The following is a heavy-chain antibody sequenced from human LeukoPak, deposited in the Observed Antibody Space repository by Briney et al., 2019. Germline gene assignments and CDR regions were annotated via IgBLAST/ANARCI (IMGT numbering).Heavy chain of an antibody. CDR2: ISSSGSTI. D-gene: IGHD4-11*01. CDR3: ARGYSTAHYYYYYGMDV. CDR1: GFTLSDYY. Sequence: GGSLRLSCAASGFTLSDYYMSWIRQAPGKGLEWVSYISSSGSTIYYADSVKGRFTISRGNAKNSLYLQMNSLRAEDTAVYYCARGYSTAHYYYYYGMDVWGQGTTVTVSS. J-gene: IGHJ6*02. V-gene: IGHV3-11*01.